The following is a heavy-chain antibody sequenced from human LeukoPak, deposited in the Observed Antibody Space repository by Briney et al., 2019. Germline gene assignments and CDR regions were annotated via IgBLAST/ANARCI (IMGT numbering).Heavy chain of an antibody. Sequence: GGSLRLSCAASGFTFSRDWMHWVRQAPGKGLVWVSRISDDGSITTYADSVQGRFTISRDNARNSLYLQMNSLRVEDTAVYYCTRVIVAVPGYFDYFDFWGQGVLVTVSS. CDR3: TRVIVAVPGYFDYFDF. D-gene: IGHD6-19*01. V-gene: IGHV3-74*03. CDR2: ISDDGSIT. J-gene: IGHJ4*02. CDR1: GFTFSRDW.